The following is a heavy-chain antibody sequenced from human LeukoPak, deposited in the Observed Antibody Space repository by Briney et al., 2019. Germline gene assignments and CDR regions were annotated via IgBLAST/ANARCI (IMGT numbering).Heavy chain of an antibody. Sequence: GGSLRLSCAASGFIFNNYNMNWVRQAPGKGLEWVSLISSSSSYIYYADSVKGRFTISRDNAKDSLYLQMNSLRAEDTAVYYCARDQGMGYCSGGSCPYGMDVWGQGTTVTVSS. CDR1: GFIFNNYN. D-gene: IGHD2-15*01. V-gene: IGHV3-21*01. CDR3: ARDQGMGYCSGGSCPYGMDV. J-gene: IGHJ6*02. CDR2: ISSSSSYI.